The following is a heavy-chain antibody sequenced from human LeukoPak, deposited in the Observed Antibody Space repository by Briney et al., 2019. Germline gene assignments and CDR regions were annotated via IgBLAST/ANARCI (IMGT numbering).Heavy chain of an antibody. CDR2: ISSSGSTI. D-gene: IGHD5-12*01. CDR3: AREVATTPGHWFDP. CDR1: GFTFSSYE. V-gene: IGHV3-48*03. Sequence: PGGSLRLSCAASGFTFSSYEMNWVRQAPRKGLEWVSYISSSGSTIYYADSVKGRFTISRDNAKNSLYLQMNSLRAEDTAVYYCAREVATTPGHWFDPWGQGTLVTVSS. J-gene: IGHJ5*02.